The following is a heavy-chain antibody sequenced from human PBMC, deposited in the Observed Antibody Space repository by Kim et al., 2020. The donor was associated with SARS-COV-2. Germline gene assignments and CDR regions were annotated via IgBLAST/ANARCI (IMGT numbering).Heavy chain of an antibody. J-gene: IGHJ4*02. V-gene: IGHV3-30*04. CDR2: ILYDGSDK. D-gene: IGHD6-13*01. CDR1: GFTFSNFN. Sequence: GGSLRLSCAASGFTFSNFNMHWVRQAPGKGLEWVAMILYDGSDKHYAESVKGRFTISRDNSRNTLYLQMNSLRADDTSMYYCAGPYSSTWHPLSYWGQGTLVTVSS. CDR3: AGPYSSTWHPLSY.